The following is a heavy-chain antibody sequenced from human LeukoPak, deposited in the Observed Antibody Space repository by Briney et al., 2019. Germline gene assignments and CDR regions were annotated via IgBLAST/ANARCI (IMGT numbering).Heavy chain of an antibody. CDR1: GGSISGHY. V-gene: IGHV4-4*07. CDR2: IYSSGST. Sequence: SETLSLTCTVSGGSISGHYWSWVRQPAEKGLEWIGRIYSSGSTNYNPSLKSRVTMSVDTSKNQFFLKLSSVTATDTAVYYCARDRSGWYGSEYWGQGTLVTVSS. D-gene: IGHD6-19*01. J-gene: IGHJ4*02. CDR3: ARDRSGWYGSEY.